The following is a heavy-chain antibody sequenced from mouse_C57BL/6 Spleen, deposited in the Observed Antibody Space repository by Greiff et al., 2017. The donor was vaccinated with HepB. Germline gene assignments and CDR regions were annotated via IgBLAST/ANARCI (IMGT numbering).Heavy chain of an antibody. CDR2: IYPSDSET. Sequence: QVQLQQPGAELVRPGSSVKLSCKASGYTFTSYWMDWVKQRPGQGLEWIGNIYPSDSETHYNQKFKDKATLTVDKSSSTAYMQLSSLTSEDSAVYYCARKPRLRAMDYWGQGTSVTGSS. V-gene: IGHV1-61*01. CDR1: GYTFTSYW. CDR3: ARKPRLRAMDY. J-gene: IGHJ4*01. D-gene: IGHD1-1*01.